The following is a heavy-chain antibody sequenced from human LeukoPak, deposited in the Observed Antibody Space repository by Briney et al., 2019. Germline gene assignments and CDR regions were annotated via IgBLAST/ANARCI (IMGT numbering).Heavy chain of an antibody. CDR3: ARGVRRVAATYYFDY. Sequence: SETLSLTCTVSGGSISSYYWSWIRQPPGKGLEWIGYIYYSGSTNYNPYLKSRVTISVDTSKNQFSLKLSSVTAADTAVYYCARGVRRVAATYYFDYWGQGTLVTVSS. J-gene: IGHJ4*02. D-gene: IGHD2-15*01. V-gene: IGHV4-59*01. CDR1: GGSISSYY. CDR2: IYYSGST.